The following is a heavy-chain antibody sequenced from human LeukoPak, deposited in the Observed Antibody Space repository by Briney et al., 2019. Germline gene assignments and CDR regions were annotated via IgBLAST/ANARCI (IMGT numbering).Heavy chain of an antibody. J-gene: IGHJ4*02. CDR3: ARREGGFYSWGIAY. V-gene: IGHV3-11*04. Sequence: GGSLRLSCAASGFTSSDYYMSWIRQAPGKGLEWLSYISSSGSTIYYADSVKGRFTMSRDNAKNSLYLQMNSLRAEDTAVYYCARREGGFYSWGIAYWGQGTLVTVSS. CDR2: ISSSGSTI. D-gene: IGHD1-26*01. CDR1: GFTSSDYY.